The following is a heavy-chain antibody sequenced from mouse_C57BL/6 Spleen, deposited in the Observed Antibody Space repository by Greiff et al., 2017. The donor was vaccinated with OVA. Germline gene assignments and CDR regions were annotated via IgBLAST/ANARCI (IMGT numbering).Heavy chain of an antibody. CDR1: GYTFTSYW. CDR2: INPSNGGT. D-gene: IGHD1-1*01. CDR3: ARSYYGSSYRYFDV. J-gene: IGHJ1*03. Sequence: QVQLQQPGTELVKPGASVKLSCKASGYTFTSYWMHWVKQRPGPGLEWIGNINPSNGGTNYNEKFKSKATLTVDKSSSTAYMQLSSLTSEDSAVYYCARSYYGSSYRYFDVWGTGTTVTVSS. V-gene: IGHV1-53*01.